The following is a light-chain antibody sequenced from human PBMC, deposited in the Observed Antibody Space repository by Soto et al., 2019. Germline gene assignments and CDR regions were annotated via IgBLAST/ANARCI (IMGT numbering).Light chain of an antibody. CDR2: DAS. Sequence: ILMTQSPATLSVSPGERATLSCRASQSASNNLAWYQQKPGQAPRLLIYDASTRATGIPARFSGSGSGTEFTLTISGLQSEDFAVYYCLQYNYWPPWTFGQGTKVEIK. V-gene: IGKV3-15*01. CDR1: QSASNN. J-gene: IGKJ1*01. CDR3: LQYNYWPPWT.